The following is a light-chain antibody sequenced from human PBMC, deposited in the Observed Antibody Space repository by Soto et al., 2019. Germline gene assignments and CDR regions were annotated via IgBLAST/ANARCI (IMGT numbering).Light chain of an antibody. CDR3: QQYNSYPYT. CDR2: GAF. V-gene: IGKV3-20*01. Sequence: EIVLTQSPGTLSLSPGERVTLYCKASQRVSNSYLAWYQQRPGQAPRLLIYGAFSRAADAPDRFSGSESGTEFTLTISSLQPDDFATYYCQQYNSYPYTFGQGTKLEIK. CDR1: QRVSNSY. J-gene: IGKJ2*01.